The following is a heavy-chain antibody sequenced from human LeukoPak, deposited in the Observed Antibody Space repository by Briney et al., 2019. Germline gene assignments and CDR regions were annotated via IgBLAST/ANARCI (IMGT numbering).Heavy chain of an antibody. J-gene: IGHJ4*02. V-gene: IGHV3-23*01. Sequence: GGSLRLSCAASGFTFSSYAMSWVRQAPGKGLEWVSAISGSGGSTYYADSVEGRFTISRDNSKSTLYLQMNSLRAEDTAVYYCAIRWLGKPVDYWGQGTLVTVSS. D-gene: IGHD5-24*01. CDR1: GFTFSSYA. CDR2: ISGSGGST. CDR3: AIRWLGKPVDY.